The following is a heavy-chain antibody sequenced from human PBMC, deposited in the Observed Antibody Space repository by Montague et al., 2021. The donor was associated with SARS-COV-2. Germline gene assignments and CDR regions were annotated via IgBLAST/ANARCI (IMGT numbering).Heavy chain of an antibody. D-gene: IGHD2-15*01. CDR3: ARHYSATLPAVY. V-gene: IGHV4-4*06. Sequence: NYNPSLTSRATMSVDTSKNQFSLKVNSVTAADTAVYYCARHYSATLPAVYWGQGTLVT. J-gene: IGHJ4*02.